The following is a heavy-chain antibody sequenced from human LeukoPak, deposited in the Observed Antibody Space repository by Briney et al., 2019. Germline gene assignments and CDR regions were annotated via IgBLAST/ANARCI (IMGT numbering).Heavy chain of an antibody. V-gene: IGHV4-39*07. J-gene: IGHJ6*02. CDR2: IYYSGST. CDR1: GGSISSSSYY. Sequence: PSETLSLTCTVSGGSISSSSYYWGWIRQPPGKGLEWIGSIYYSGSTYYNPSLKSRVTISVDTSKNQFSLKQSSVTAADTAVYYCARGVVVAASAGMDVWGQGTTVTVSS. CDR3: ARGVVVAASAGMDV. D-gene: IGHD2-15*01.